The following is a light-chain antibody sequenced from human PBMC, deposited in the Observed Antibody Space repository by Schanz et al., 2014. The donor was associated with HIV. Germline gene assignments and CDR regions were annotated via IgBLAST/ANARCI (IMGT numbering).Light chain of an antibody. CDR2: EVT. Sequence: QSALTQPASISGSPGQSITISCTGTSSDVGSYNLVSWYQQHPGKAPKLMIYEVTRRPSGVPDRFSGSRSGNTASLTISGLRDEDEADYYCGSITATGAWVFGGGTKLTVL. CDR3: GSITATGAWV. J-gene: IGLJ3*02. V-gene: IGLV2-14*02. CDR1: SSDVGSYNL.